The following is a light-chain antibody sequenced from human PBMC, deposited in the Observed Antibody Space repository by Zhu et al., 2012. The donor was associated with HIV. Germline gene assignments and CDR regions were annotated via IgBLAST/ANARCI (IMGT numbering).Light chain of an antibody. CDR3: QEYPGT. CDR2: KAS. V-gene: IGKV1-5*03. Sequence: DIQMTQSPSTLTASIGDRVTITCRASQNINSWLAWYQQKLGQAPKLLIYKASTLEDGVPFRFSGSGAGTEFSLTISSLQPDDFATYYCQEYPGTFGQGTKVEIK. J-gene: IGKJ1*01. CDR1: QNINSW.